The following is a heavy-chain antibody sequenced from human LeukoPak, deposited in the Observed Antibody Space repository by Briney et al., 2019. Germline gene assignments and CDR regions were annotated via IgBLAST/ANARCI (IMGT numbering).Heavy chain of an antibody. CDR2: IYPGDSDT. J-gene: IGHJ3*02. CDR3: ARRPSTTATQDAFDI. V-gene: IGHV5-51*01. CDR1: GYSFTSYW. Sequence: GESLKISCKGSGYSFTSYWIGWVRQMPGKGLEWMGIIYPGDSDTRYSPSFQGQVTISADKSISTAYLQWSSLKASDTAMYYCARRPSTTATQDAFDIWGQGTMVTVSS. D-gene: IGHD4-17*01.